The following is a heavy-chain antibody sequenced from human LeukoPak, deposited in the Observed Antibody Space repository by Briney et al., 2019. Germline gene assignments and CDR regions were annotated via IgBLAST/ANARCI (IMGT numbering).Heavy chain of an antibody. J-gene: IGHJ3*02. D-gene: IGHD6-19*01. CDR1: GFTFSNYE. Sequence: QPGGSLRLSCAASGFTFSNYEMNWVRQAPGKGLEWVSYITSSGSTKKYADSVKGRFTISRDNAKNSLFLQMNSLRAEDTAVYYCASSGWYNLGAFDIWGQGTMVTGSS. CDR3: ASSGWYNLGAFDI. CDR2: ITSSGSTK. V-gene: IGHV3-48*03.